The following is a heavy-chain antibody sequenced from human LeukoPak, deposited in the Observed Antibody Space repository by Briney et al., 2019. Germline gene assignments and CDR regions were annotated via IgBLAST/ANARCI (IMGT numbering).Heavy chain of an antibody. Sequence: ASVKVSCKASGYTFTSYAMHWVRQAPGQRLEWMGWINAGNGNTKYSQKFQGRVTITRDTSASTAYMELSSLRSEDTAVYYCARVSGSYYYYYMDVWGKGTTVTVSS. CDR3: ARVSGSYYYYYMDV. J-gene: IGHJ6*03. CDR1: GYTFTSYA. V-gene: IGHV1-3*01. CDR2: INAGNGNT. D-gene: IGHD1-26*01.